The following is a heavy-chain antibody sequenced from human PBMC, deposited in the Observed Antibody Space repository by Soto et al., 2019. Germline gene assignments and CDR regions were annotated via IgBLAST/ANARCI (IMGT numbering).Heavy chain of an antibody. CDR2: INHSGST. J-gene: IGHJ4*02. Sequence: PSETLSLTCAVYCGSFSGYYWSWIRQPPGKGLEWIGEINHSGSTNYNPSLKSRVTISVDTSKNQFSLKLSSVTAADTAVYYCARGDGIAAAGSYSDYWGQGTLVTVS. V-gene: IGHV4-34*01. CDR1: CGSFSGYY. D-gene: IGHD6-13*01. CDR3: ARGDGIAAAGSYSDY.